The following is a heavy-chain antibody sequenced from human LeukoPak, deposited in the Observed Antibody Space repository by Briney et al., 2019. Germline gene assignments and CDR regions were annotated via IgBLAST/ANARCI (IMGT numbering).Heavy chain of an antibody. CDR1: GFTFSDYY. V-gene: IGHV3-7*03. D-gene: IGHD6-13*01. CDR2: INQDESAK. Sequence: GGSLRLSCAASGFTFSDYYMSWVRQAPGKGLEWVASINQDESAKRYVDSVKGRFTISRDNAKNSLYLQMNSLRAEDTALYYCARDTGYSSSWYQLGGAFDIWGQGTMVTVSS. CDR3: ARDTGYSSSWYQLGGAFDI. J-gene: IGHJ3*02.